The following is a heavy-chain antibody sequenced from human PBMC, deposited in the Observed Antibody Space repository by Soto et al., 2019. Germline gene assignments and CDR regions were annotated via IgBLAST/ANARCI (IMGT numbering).Heavy chain of an antibody. CDR2: IHSSGSI. CDR3: ARDLDGLHDDTSGPFPRPG. Sequence: SETLSLTCTVSGGPIASGGYYWSWIRQAPGRGLEWIGYIHSSGSIYYNPSLKSRATMSIDTAGNQFSLKVSSVTVADTAVYYCARDLDGLHDDTSGPFPRPGWGQGTLVTVSS. CDR1: GGPIASGGYY. D-gene: IGHD3-22*01. V-gene: IGHV4-30-4*01. J-gene: IGHJ1*01.